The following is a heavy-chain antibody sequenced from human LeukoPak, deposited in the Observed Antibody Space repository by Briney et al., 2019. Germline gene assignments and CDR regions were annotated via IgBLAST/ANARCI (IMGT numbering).Heavy chain of an antibody. Sequence: GGSLRLSCAASGFTFSSYAMSWVRQAPGKGLEWVSAISGSGGSTYYADSVKGRFTISRDNSKNTLYLQMNSLRAEDTAVYYRAKTYYYDSSGYWGYYFDYWGQGTLVTVSS. CDR1: GFTFSSYA. CDR2: ISGSGGST. J-gene: IGHJ4*02. D-gene: IGHD3-22*01. V-gene: IGHV3-23*01. CDR3: AKTYYYDSSGYWGYYFDY.